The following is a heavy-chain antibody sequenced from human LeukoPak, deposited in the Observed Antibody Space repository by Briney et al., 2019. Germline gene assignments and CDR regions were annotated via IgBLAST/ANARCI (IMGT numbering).Heavy chain of an antibody. J-gene: IGHJ4*02. CDR2: SRNKAKSYTT. D-gene: IGHD1-26*01. CDR3: ARVRLAGGNPFDY. CDR1: GFTFSDQY. V-gene: IGHV3-72*01. Sequence: GGSLRLSCAASGFTFSDQYMAWVRQAPGKGLEWVGRSRNKAKSYTTEYAASVKGRFIISRDNSKNSVYLQMNSLKTEDTAVYYCARVRLAGGNPFDYWGQGTLVTVSS.